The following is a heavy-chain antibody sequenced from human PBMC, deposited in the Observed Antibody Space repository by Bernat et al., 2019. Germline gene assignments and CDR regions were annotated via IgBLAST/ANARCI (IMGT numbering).Heavy chain of an antibody. D-gene: IGHD5-18*01. J-gene: IGHJ6*02. CDR3: ARYGYSYGQPYYYYGMDV. CDR2: INPNSGGT. V-gene: IGHV1-2*04. Sequence: QVQLVQSGAEVKKPGASVKVSCKASGYTFTGYYMHWVRQAPGQGLEWMGWINPNSGGTNYAQKFQGWVTMTRDTSISTAYMELRSLRSDDTAVYYCARYGYSYGQPYYYYGMDVWGQGTTVTVSS. CDR1: GYTFTGYY.